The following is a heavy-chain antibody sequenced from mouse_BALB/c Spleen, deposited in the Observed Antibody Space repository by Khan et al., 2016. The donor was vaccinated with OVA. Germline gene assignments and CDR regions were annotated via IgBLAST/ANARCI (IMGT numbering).Heavy chain of an antibody. J-gene: IGHJ4*01. CDR2: IHYSGST. CDR1: GYSITSGYG. V-gene: IGHV3-1*02. CDR3: ARGGGYYFAMDY. Sequence: EVKLLESGPDLVKPSQSLSLTCTVTGYSITSGYGWHWIRQFPGNKLEWMGYIHYSGSTTYNPSLTSRISITRDTSKNQFFLQLNSVTTEDTATYYCARGGGYYFAMDYWGQGTSVTVSS.